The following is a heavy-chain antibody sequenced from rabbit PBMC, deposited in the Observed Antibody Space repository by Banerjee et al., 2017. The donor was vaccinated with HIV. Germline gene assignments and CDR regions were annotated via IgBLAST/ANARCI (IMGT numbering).Heavy chain of an antibody. CDR2: IYTGSGST. D-gene: IGHD6-1*01. V-gene: IGHV1S45*01. Sequence: QEQLVESGGGLVQPEGSLTLTCTASGFSFSSSYYMCWVRQAPGKGLEWIGCIYTGSGSTYYASWAKGRFTISKTSSTTVTLQMTSLTAADTATYFCARDSRGAGYGPDAFDPWGPGTLVTVS. CDR1: GFSFSSSYY. J-gene: IGHJ2*01. CDR3: ARDSRGAGYGPDAFDP.